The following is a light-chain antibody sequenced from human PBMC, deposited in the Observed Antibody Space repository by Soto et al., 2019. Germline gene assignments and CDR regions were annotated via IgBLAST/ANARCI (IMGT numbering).Light chain of an antibody. CDR1: QSVSSN. Sequence: EIVMTQSPATLSVSPGERATLSCRASQSVSSNLAWYQQKPGQAPRLLIYGASTRATGIPARFSGSGSGTEFTLTISSLQSEDFEVYYCQQYNNWPPGFGQGTKVEIK. V-gene: IGKV3-15*01. J-gene: IGKJ1*01. CDR2: GAS. CDR3: QQYNNWPPG.